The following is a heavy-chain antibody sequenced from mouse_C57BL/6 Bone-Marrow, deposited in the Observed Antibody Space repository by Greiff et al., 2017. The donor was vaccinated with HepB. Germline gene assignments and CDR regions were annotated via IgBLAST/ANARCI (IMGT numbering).Heavy chain of an antibody. J-gene: IGHJ2*01. CDR3: RGDYYGSSYVDY. CDR1: GFTFSGFW. V-gene: IGHV11-2*01. Sequence: EVKLVETGGGLVQPGGSRGLSCEGSGFTFSGFWMSWVRQTPGKTLEWIGDINSDGSAINYAPSIKDRFTIFRDNDKSTLYLQMSNVRSEDTATYFCRGDYYGSSYVDYWGQGTTLTVSS. CDR2: INSDGSAI. D-gene: IGHD1-1*01.